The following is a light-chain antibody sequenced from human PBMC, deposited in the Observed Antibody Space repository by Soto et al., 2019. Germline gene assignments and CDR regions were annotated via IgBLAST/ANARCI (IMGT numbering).Light chain of an antibody. V-gene: IGKV3-11*01. CDR1: QSVSSY. Sequence: EIVLTQSPATLSLSPGERATLSCRASQSVSSYLAWYQQKPGQAPRLLIYDASNRATGIPARFSGSGSGTDFTRTISGLGPGDFGVYYCEERSDWPITFGQGTRLEIK. CDR2: DAS. J-gene: IGKJ5*01. CDR3: EERSDWPIT.